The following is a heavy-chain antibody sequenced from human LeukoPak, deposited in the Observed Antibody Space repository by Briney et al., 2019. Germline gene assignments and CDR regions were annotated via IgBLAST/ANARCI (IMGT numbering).Heavy chain of an antibody. Sequence: QTGGSLRLSCAASGFTFSSYAMHWVRQAPGKGLEWVAVISYDGSNKYYADSVKGRFTISRDNSKNTLYLQMNSLRAEDTAVYYCARVSESQLLTNWFDPWGQGTLVTVSP. CDR2: ISYDGSNK. J-gene: IGHJ5*02. V-gene: IGHV3-30-3*01. D-gene: IGHD2-2*01. CDR3: ARVSESQLLTNWFDP. CDR1: GFTFSSYA.